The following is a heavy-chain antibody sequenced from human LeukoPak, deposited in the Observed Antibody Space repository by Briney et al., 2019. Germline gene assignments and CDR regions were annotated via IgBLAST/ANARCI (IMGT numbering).Heavy chain of an antibody. V-gene: IGHV3-30-3*01. CDR2: VSYDGSSE. CDR3: ARNEFGQYYFDY. J-gene: IGHJ4*02. D-gene: IGHD1-1*01. Sequence: GPSLRLSCVTSGPTFSHYAMHWVRQAPGKGLEWVAIVSYDGSSEYYADSVRGRFTISRDNSKSTLYMQMNSLRTEDTAVYYCARNEFGQYYFDYWGQGTLVTVSS. CDR1: GPTFSHYA.